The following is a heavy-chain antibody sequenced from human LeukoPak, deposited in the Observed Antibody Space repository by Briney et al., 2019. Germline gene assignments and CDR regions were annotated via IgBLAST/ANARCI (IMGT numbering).Heavy chain of an antibody. CDR1: GFTFSSYA. CDR2: IGTAGDT. CDR3: ARVGYSYALDY. V-gene: IGHV3-13*01. Sequence: PGGSLRLSCAASGFTFSSYAMSWVRQAPGKGLEWVSAIGTAGDTYYPGSVKGRFTISRENAKNSLYLQMNSLRAGDTAVYYCARVGYSYALDYWGQGTLVTVSS. J-gene: IGHJ4*02. D-gene: IGHD5-18*01.